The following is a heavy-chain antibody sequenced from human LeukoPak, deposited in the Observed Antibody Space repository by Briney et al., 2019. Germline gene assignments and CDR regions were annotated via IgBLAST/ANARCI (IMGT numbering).Heavy chain of an antibody. V-gene: IGHV1-69*05. CDR1: GGTFSSYA. Sequence: GSSVKVSCKASGGTFSSYAISWVRQAPGQGLEWMGGIIPIFGTANYAQKFQGRVTITTDESTSTAYMELSSLRSDDTSVYYCAGSVAASGHMPHYYWGQGTLVSVSS. CDR2: IIPIFGTA. CDR3: AGSVAASGHMPHYY. D-gene: IGHD6-6*01. J-gene: IGHJ4*02.